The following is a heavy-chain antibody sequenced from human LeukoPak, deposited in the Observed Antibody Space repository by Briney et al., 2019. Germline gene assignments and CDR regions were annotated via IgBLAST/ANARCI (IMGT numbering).Heavy chain of an antibody. Sequence: ASVKVSCKASGGTFTSYYMHWVRQAPGQGLEWMGLINPSGGSTSYAQKFQGRVTMTRDTSTSTVYMELSSLRSEDTAVYYCARTSSGSYDAFDIWGQGTMVTVSS. CDR2: INPSGGST. CDR1: GGTFTSYY. J-gene: IGHJ3*02. D-gene: IGHD3-10*01. CDR3: ARTSSGSYDAFDI. V-gene: IGHV1-46*01.